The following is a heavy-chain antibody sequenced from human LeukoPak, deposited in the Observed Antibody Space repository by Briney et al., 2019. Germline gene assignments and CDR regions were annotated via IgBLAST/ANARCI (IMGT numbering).Heavy chain of an antibody. CDR2: ISSSGSTI. Sequence: GGSLRLSCAASGFTFSSYEMNWVRQAPGKGLEWVSYISSSGSTIYYADSVKGRSTISRDNAKNSLYLQMNSLRAEDTAVYYCARGGDDSSGYLFDYWGQGTLVTVSS. D-gene: IGHD3-22*01. CDR1: GFTFSSYE. V-gene: IGHV3-48*03. CDR3: ARGGDDSSGYLFDY. J-gene: IGHJ4*02.